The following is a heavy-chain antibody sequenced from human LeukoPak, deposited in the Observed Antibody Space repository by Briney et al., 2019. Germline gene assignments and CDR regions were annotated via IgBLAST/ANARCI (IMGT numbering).Heavy chain of an antibody. CDR3: ARHTGTIGILAPYFYNFYGMDV. Sequence: GESLQISCKGSGYTFTRHWIAWVRQMPEKGLEWTGIIYPGDSDIRYSPSFQGQVTISVDRSISTAYLQWSGLKASDTAMYYCARHTGTIGILAPYFYNFYGMDVWGQGTTVTVSS. V-gene: IGHV5-51*01. J-gene: IGHJ6*02. D-gene: IGHD1/OR15-1a*01. CDR2: IYPGDSDI. CDR1: GYTFTRHW.